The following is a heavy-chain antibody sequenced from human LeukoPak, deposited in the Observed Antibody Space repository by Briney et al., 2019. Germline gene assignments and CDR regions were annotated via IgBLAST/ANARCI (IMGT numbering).Heavy chain of an antibody. CDR1: GFKFSDHY. V-gene: IGHV4-34*08. J-gene: IGHJ6*03. CDR3: ARKRKGLILFHYYHYMDV. CDR2: INHSGST. Sequence: PGGSLRLSCAASGFKFSDHYIDWVRQAPGKGLEWIGEINHSGSTNYNPSLKSRVTISVDTSKNQFSLKLSSVTAADTAVYYCARKRKGLILFHYYHYMDVWGKGTTVAVSS. D-gene: IGHD3-10*01.